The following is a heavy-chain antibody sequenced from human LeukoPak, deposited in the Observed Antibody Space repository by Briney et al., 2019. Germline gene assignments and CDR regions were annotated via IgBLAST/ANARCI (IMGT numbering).Heavy chain of an antibody. CDR3: AKDRGVRGVPFGY. J-gene: IGHJ4*02. D-gene: IGHD3-10*01. CDR1: GFTVSSNY. V-gene: IGHV3-66*01. CDR2: IYSGGST. Sequence: GGSLRLSCAASGFTVSSNYMSWVRQAPGKGLEWVSVIYSGGSTYYADSVKGRFTISRDNSKNTLYLQMNSLRAEDTAVYYCAKDRGVRGVPFGYWGQGTLVTVSS.